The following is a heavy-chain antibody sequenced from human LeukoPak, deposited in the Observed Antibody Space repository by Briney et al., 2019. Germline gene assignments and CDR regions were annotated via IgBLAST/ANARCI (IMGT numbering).Heavy chain of an antibody. CDR3: AGGPGSPLH. CDR1: GDGVSSNSGA. V-gene: IGHV6-1*01. J-gene: IGHJ4*02. Sequence: SQTLSLTCAISGDGVSSNSGACNWISQSPSRGLEWLGRTYYRSKWYNGYAVSVKSRITTNPDTSKNQFSLHLNSVTPEDTAVYYCAGGPGSPLHWGQGILVTVSS. CDR2: TYYRSKWYN.